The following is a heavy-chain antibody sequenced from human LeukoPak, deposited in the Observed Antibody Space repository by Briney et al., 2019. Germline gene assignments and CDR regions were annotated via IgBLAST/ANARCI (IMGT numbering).Heavy chain of an antibody. CDR2: INPTGGRT. CDR3: ARDDFWSGYYTGGY. V-gene: IGHV1-46*01. Sequence: ASVKVSCKASGYRFSSYYIHWVRQAPGEGLEWMGMINPTGGRTRYAQRFQGRVTMARDTSTSTVDMELSSLKSEDTAVYYCARDDFWSGYYTGGYWGQGTLVTVSS. D-gene: IGHD3-3*01. J-gene: IGHJ4*02. CDR1: GYRFSSYY.